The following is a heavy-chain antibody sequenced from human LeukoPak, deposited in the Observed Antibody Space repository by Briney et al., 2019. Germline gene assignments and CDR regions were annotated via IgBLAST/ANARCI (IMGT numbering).Heavy chain of an antibody. CDR1: GFTFSSYA. CDR3: AREAYYDSSGYYWSHFDY. V-gene: IGHV3-23*01. J-gene: IGHJ4*02. CDR2: ISGSGGST. D-gene: IGHD3-22*01. Sequence: PGGSLRLSCAASGFTFSSYAMSWVRQAPGKGLEWVSAISGSGGSTYYADSVKGRFTISRDNSKNTLYLQMNSLRAEDTAVYYCAREAYYDSSGYYWSHFDYWGQGTLVTVSS.